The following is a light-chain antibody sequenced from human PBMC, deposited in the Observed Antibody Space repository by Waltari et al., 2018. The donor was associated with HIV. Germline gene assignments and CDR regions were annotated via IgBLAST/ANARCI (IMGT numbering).Light chain of an antibody. CDR2: GAS. Sequence: VIWLTQSPCLLSVSKGDRVHIACRMSHGINDYLAWYQQKPGKAPDLLIYGASTLQSVVPSRFSGSGSGTDFTLSISCLQSEDFATYYCQHYDSFPWTFGQGTKVEMK. J-gene: IGKJ1*01. CDR3: QHYDSFPWT. V-gene: IGKV1D-8*01. CDR1: HGINDY.